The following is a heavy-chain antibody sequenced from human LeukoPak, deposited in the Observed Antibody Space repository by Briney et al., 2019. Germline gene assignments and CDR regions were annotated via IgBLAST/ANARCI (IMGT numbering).Heavy chain of an antibody. V-gene: IGHV3-15*01. J-gene: IGHJ4*02. CDR2: IKSKTDGGTT. CDR3: TTYGSGRKFDY. Sequence: GGSLRLSCAASGFTFSHAWMSWVRQAPGKGPEWVGRIKSKTDGGTTDYAAPVKGRFTISRDDSTNTLYLQMNSLKSEDTAVYYCTTYGSGRKFDYWGQGILVTVSS. CDR1: GFTFSHAW. D-gene: IGHD3-10*01.